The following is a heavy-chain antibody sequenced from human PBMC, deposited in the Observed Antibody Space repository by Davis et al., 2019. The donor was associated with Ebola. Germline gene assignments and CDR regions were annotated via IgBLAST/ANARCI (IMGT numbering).Heavy chain of an antibody. D-gene: IGHD6-19*01. V-gene: IGHV1-24*01. CDR1: GYTLTELS. Sequence: AASVKVSCKASGYTLTELSMHWVRQAPGKGLEWMGGFDPEDGETIYAQKFQGRVTMTEDTSTDTAYMELSSLRSEDTAVYYCATGEVLRSGWGVGYYYGMDVWGKGTTVTVSS. CDR2: FDPEDGET. CDR3: ATGEVLRSGWGVGYYYGMDV. J-gene: IGHJ6*04.